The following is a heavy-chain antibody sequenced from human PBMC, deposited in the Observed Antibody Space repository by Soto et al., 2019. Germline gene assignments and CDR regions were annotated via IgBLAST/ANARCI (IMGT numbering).Heavy chain of an antibody. Sequence: SETLSLTCTVSGGPISSYYWSWIRQPPGKGLEWIGYIYYSGSTNYNPSLKSRVTMSVDTSKNLFSLNLTSVTAADTAVCYCERGRFSQWSQDYYGLDVWGQGTTVTVSS. D-gene: IGHD3-3*01. CDR3: ERGRFSQWSQDYYGLDV. CDR1: GGPISSYY. V-gene: IGHV4-59*12. J-gene: IGHJ6*02. CDR2: IYYSGST.